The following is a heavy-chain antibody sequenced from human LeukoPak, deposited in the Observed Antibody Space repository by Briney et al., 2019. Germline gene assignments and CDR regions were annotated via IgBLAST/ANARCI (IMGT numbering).Heavy chain of an antibody. D-gene: IGHD2-2*01. J-gene: IGHJ4*02. CDR2: ISYDGSNK. CDR1: GFTFSSYA. Sequence: GGSLRLSCAASGFTFSSYAMHWVRQAPGKGLEWVAVISYDGSNKYYADSVKGRFTISRDNSKNTLYLQMNSLRAEDTAVYYCANIVPAAIVSFDYWGQGTLVTVSS. CDR3: ANIVPAAIVSFDY. V-gene: IGHV3-30-3*01.